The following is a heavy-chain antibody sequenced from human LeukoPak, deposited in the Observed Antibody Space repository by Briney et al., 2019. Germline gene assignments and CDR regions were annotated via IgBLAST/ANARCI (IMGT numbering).Heavy chain of an antibody. D-gene: IGHD3-10*01. CDR3: AKEVGFDSGSYYDY. CDR1: GFIFSDYA. J-gene: IGHJ4*02. V-gene: IGHV3-23*01. CDR2: ISGGGGTT. Sequence: GGSLRLSCAASGFIFSDYAMNWVRQAPGKGLEWGSAISGGGGTTYYADSVKGRFTISRDNSKNTLFLQMNSLRAEDTAVYYCAKEVGFDSGSYYDYWGQGTLVTVSS.